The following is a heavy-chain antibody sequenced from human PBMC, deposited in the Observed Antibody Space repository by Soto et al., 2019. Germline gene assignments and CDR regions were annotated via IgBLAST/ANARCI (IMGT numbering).Heavy chain of an antibody. Sequence: ASVKVSCKASGYTFTSYGISWVRQAPGQGLEWMGWISAYNGNTNYAQKLQGRVTMTTDTSTSTAYMELRSLRSDDTAVYYFARVDCSGGSCRKPDFDYWGQGTLVTVSS. V-gene: IGHV1-18*01. CDR1: GYTFTSYG. D-gene: IGHD2-15*01. CDR3: ARVDCSGGSCRKPDFDY. CDR2: ISAYNGNT. J-gene: IGHJ4*02.